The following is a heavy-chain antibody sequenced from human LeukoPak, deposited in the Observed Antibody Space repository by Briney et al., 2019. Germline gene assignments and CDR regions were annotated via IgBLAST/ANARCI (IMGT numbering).Heavy chain of an antibody. Sequence: PGGSRRLSCAASGFTFSSYGMPWVRQAPGKGLEWVAVIWYDGSNKYYADSVKGRFTISRDNSKNTLYLQMNSLRAEDTAVYYCAKEGAGMVGARWDHWGQGTLVTVSS. V-gene: IGHV3-30*02. CDR2: IWYDGSNK. J-gene: IGHJ4*02. CDR3: AKEGAGMVGARWDH. CDR1: GFTFSSYG. D-gene: IGHD1-26*01.